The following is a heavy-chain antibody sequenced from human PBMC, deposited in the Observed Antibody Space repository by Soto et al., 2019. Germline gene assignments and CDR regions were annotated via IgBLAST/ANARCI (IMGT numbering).Heavy chain of an antibody. Sequence: GXSLGLAGAANIFTVSSYAMSWVRQAPGKGLEWVSANSGSGGSTYYADSVKGRFTISRDNSKNTLYLQMNSLRAEDTAVYYCEKAYYYGSGSYSFDYWGQGTLVTVYS. CDR1: IFTVSSYA. CDR3: EKAYYYGSGSYSFDY. V-gene: IGHV3-23*01. CDR2: NSGSGGST. J-gene: IGHJ4*02. D-gene: IGHD3-10*01.